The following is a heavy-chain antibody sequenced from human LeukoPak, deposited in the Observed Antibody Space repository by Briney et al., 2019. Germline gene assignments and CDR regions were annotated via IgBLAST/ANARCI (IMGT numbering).Heavy chain of an antibody. Sequence: SETLSLTCAVYGGSFSGYYWSWIRQPPGKGLEWIGEINHSGSTNYNPSLKSRVTISVDTSKNQFSLKLGSVTAADTAVYYCASLSVVEDYWGQGTLVTVSS. CDR1: GGSFSGYY. V-gene: IGHV4-34*01. CDR2: INHSGST. J-gene: IGHJ4*02. D-gene: IGHD2-15*01. CDR3: ASLSVVEDY.